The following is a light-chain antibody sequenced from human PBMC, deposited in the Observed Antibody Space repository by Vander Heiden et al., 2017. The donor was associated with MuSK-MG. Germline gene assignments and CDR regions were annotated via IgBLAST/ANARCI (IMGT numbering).Light chain of an antibody. CDR3: QQDDKVPHT. CDR1: QDINNY. Sequence: PSCLSASVGDRVTITCQASQDINNYVNWYQQKPGKAPKLLIFDASNLHTGVPARFSGSGSGTDFTLTMKILQPEDFATYYCQQDDKVPHTFGQGTKLEIK. J-gene: IGKJ2*01. CDR2: DAS. V-gene: IGKV1-33*01.